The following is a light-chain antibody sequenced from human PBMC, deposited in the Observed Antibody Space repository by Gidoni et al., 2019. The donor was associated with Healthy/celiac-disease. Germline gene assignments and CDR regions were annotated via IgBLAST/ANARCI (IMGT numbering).Light chain of an antibody. J-gene: IGKJ5*01. CDR1: QGISSY. CDR2: AAS. V-gene: IGKV1-9*01. CDR3: QQLNSYRT. Sequence: DIQLTHSPSFLSASVGDRVTITRRASQGISSYLALYQQKPGKAPKLLIYAASTLQSGVPSRFSGSGSGTEFTLTISSLQPEDFATYYCQQLNSYRTFGQGTRLEIK.